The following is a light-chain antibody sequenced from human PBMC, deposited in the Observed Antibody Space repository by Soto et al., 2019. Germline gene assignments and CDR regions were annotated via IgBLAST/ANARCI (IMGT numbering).Light chain of an antibody. CDR2: EVG. CDR1: PSDVGGYIS. J-gene: IGLJ1*01. Sequence: QSALTQPPSASGSPGQSVTISCTGTPSDVGGYISVSWYQKHPGKAPKLLIYEVGRRPSGVPDRFSGYKSGSTAFLIVSGLQAEDEAEYYCSSYAGFNTYLFGTGTKVTV. CDR3: SSYAGFNTYL. V-gene: IGLV2-8*01.